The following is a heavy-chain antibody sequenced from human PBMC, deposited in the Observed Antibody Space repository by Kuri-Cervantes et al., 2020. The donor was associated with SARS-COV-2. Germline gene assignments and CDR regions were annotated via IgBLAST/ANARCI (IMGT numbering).Heavy chain of an antibody. J-gene: IGHJ4*02. CDR3: ASNGYTAMVEYYFDY. Sequence: GGSLRLSCAASGFTFSSYSMNWVRQAPGKGLEWVSSISSSSSYIYYADSVEGRFTISRDNAKNSLYLQMNSLRAEDTAVYYCASNGYTAMVEYYFDYWGQGTLVTVSS. V-gene: IGHV3-21*01. CDR2: ISSSSSYI. CDR1: GFTFSSYS. D-gene: IGHD5-18*01.